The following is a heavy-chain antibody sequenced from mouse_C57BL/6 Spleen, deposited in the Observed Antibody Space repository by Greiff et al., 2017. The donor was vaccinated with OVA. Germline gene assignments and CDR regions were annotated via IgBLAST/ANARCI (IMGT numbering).Heavy chain of an antibody. J-gene: IGHJ2*01. V-gene: IGHV3-6*01. CDR2: ISYDGSN. Sequence: EVKLVESGPGLVKPSQSLSLTCSVTGYSITSGYYWNWIRQFPGNKLEWMGYISYDGSNNYNPSLKNRISITRDTSKNQFFLKLNSVTTEDTATYYCARDHLPDYWGQGTTLTVSS. CDR1: GYSITSGYY. D-gene: IGHD5-1*01. CDR3: ARDHLPDY.